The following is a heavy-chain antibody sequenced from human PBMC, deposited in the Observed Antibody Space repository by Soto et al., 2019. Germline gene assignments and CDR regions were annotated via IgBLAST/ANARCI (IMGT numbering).Heavy chain of an antibody. J-gene: IGHJ4*02. CDR3: ASQHQQLVRVPSWI. Sequence: EVQLVESGGGLVKPGGSLRLSCVASGFTFSSYSMNWVRQAPGQGREWVSSISSRISYIYYADSVKGRFTITIDNAKNSPYLQRNSLIAEDTAVYYCASQHQQLVRVPSWIWGQGTLVTVSS. CDR2: ISSRISYI. D-gene: IGHD6-13*01. CDR1: GFTFSSYS. V-gene: IGHV3-21*01.